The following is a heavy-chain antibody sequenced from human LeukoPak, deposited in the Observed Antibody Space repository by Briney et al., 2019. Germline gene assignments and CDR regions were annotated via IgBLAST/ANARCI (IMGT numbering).Heavy chain of an antibody. CDR1: GSTFSSYA. V-gene: IGHV3-23*01. D-gene: IGHD2-2*01. J-gene: IGHJ4*02. CDR3: AKEYDIVVVPAASFFDY. CDR2: ISGSGGST. Sequence: PGGSMRLSCAVSGSTFSSYAMSWVRQAPGKGLEWVSAISGSGGSTYYADSVKGRFTISRDNAKNTLYLQMNSLRAEDTAVYYCAKEYDIVVVPAASFFDYWGQGTLVTVSS.